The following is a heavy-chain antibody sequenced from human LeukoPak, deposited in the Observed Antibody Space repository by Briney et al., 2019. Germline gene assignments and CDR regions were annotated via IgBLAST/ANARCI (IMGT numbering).Heavy chain of an antibody. CDR2: ISYDGSNK. Sequence: PGGSLRLSRAASGFTFSSYDIHWVRQAPGKGLEWVADISYDGSNKYYPDCVKGRFTISRDNSKNKLYLQMNSLRAEDTAVYYCAKDPPRGYARDVWGQGTTVTVSS. CDR3: AKDPPRGYARDV. V-gene: IGHV3-30*18. D-gene: IGHD5-12*01. CDR1: GFTFSSYD. J-gene: IGHJ6*02.